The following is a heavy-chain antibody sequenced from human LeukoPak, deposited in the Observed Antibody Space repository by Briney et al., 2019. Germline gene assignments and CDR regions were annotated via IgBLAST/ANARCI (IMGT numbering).Heavy chain of an antibody. V-gene: IGHV3-49*03. CDR2: IRNKASGGTT. Sequence: GGSLRLSRTASGFTFGDYSMTWFRQAPGKGLEWVSFIRNKASGGTTEHAASVRGRFTTSRDDSKSIAYLQMNSLKTEDTALYYCTRDRIMTDFWGQGTLVTVSS. D-gene: IGHD2-15*01. CDR3: TRDRIMTDF. J-gene: IGHJ4*02. CDR1: GFTFGDYS.